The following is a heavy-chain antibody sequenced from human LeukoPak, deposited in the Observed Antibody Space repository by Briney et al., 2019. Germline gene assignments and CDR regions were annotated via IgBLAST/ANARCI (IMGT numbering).Heavy chain of an antibody. J-gene: IGHJ4*02. Sequence: SETLSLTCAVYGGSFSGYYWSWIRQPPGKGLEWIGEINHSGSTNYNPSLKSRVTISVDTSKNQFSLKLSSVTAADTAVYYCARDKWGYSEYYFDYWGQGTLVTASS. CDR2: INHSGST. CDR3: ARDKWGYSEYYFDY. CDR1: GGSFSGYY. D-gene: IGHD5-18*01. V-gene: IGHV4-34*01.